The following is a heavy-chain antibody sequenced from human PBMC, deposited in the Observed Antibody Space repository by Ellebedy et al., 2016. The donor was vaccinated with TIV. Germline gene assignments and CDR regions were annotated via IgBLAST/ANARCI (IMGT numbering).Heavy chain of an antibody. Sequence: ASVKVSXXASGYTFTSYGISWVRQAPGQGLEWMGWISAYNGNTNYAQKLQGRVTMTTDTSTSTAYMELRSLRSDDTAVYYCARVGEQLVRGSFDYWGQGTLVTVSS. CDR3: ARVGEQLVRGSFDY. J-gene: IGHJ4*02. D-gene: IGHD6-13*01. CDR1: GYTFTSYG. CDR2: ISAYNGNT. V-gene: IGHV1-18*01.